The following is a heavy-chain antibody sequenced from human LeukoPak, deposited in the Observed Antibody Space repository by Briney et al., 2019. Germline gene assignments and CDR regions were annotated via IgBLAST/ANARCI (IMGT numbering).Heavy chain of an antibody. V-gene: IGHV3-11*04. CDR2: ISSSGSTI. J-gene: IGHJ4*02. CDR1: GFTFSDYY. D-gene: IGHD3-22*01. Sequence: GGSLRLSCAASGFTFSDYYMSWIRQAPGKGLEWVSYISSSGSTIYYADSVKGRFTISRDNGKKSLYLQMNSMRAEDTAVYYCTRFNYYDSSGFYYFDYWGQGTLVTVSS. CDR3: TRFNYYDSSGFYYFDY.